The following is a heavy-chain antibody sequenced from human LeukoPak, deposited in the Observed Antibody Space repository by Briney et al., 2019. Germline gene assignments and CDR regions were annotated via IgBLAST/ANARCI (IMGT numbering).Heavy chain of an antibody. J-gene: IGHJ5*02. V-gene: IGHV3-21*01. CDR1: GFTFSCYS. CDR3: ARGHCSSTSCYGWFAP. Sequence: PGGSLRLSCAASGFTFSCYSMNWVRQAPGKGLEWVSSISSSSSYIYYADSVKGRFTISRDNAKNSLYLQMNSLRAEDTAVYYCARGHCSSTSCYGWFAPWGQGTLVTVSS. D-gene: IGHD2-2*01. CDR2: ISSSSSYI.